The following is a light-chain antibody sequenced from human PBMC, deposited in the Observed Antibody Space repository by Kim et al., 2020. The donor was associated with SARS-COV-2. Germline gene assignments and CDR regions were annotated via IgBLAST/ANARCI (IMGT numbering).Light chain of an antibody. CDR1: VLAKKY. J-gene: IGLJ3*02. CDR3: YSAADNNGV. Sequence: SVSPGQTARITCSGDVLAKKYARWFQQKPGQAPVLVIYKDSERPSGIPERFSGSSSGTTVTLTISGAQVEDDADYYCYSAADNNGVFGGGTQLTVL. CDR2: KDS. V-gene: IGLV3-27*01.